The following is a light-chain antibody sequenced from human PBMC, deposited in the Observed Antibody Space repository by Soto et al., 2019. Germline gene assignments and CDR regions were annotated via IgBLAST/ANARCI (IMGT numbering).Light chain of an antibody. V-gene: IGKV3D-11*01. Sequence: LTQSPATLSLSPGERATLSCTASQGISTYIACYQQKPGHPPRLLMFDASRRATGIPPRFSGGGFGTQFTITINDLETDDFAVYYCQQRGETFGPGTRLEI. CDR2: DAS. J-gene: IGKJ5*01. CDR1: QGISTY. CDR3: QQRGET.